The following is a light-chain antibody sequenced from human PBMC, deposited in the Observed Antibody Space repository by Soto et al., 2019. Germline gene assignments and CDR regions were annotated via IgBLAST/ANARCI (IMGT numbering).Light chain of an antibody. CDR1: QSVSSSY. CDR2: GAS. V-gene: IGKV3-20*01. J-gene: IGKJ1*01. CDR3: HQYGSSPST. Sequence: EIVLTQSPGTLSLSPGERATLSCRASQSVSSSYLAWYQQKPGQAPRLLIYGASSRATGIPDRISGSGSGTDFTLTISRLEPEDFAVYYCHQYGSSPSTFGKGTKVDIK.